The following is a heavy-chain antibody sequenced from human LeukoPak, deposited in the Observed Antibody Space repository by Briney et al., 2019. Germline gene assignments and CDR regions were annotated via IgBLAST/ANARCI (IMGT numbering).Heavy chain of an antibody. V-gene: IGHV4-59*01. CDR2: IYYSGST. Sequence: SETLSLTCTVSGGSISSYYWSWIRQPPGKGLEWIGYIYYSGSTNYNPSLKSRVTISVDTSKNQFSLKLSSVTAADTAVYYCARVPPYYAILTGYSPCGMDVWGKGTTVTVSS. J-gene: IGHJ6*04. D-gene: IGHD3-9*01. CDR3: ARVPPYYAILTGYSPCGMDV. CDR1: GGSISSYY.